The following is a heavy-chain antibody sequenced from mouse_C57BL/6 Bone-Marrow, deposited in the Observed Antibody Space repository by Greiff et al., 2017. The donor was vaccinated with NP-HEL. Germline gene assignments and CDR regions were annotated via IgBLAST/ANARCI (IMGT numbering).Heavy chain of an antibody. D-gene: IGHD1-1*01. CDR2: ISSGGDYI. CDR1: GFTFSSYA. V-gene: IGHV5-9-1*02. CDR3: TRERGYYGSSFDY. Sequence: EVQRVESGEGLVKPGGSLKLSCAASGFTFSSYAMSWVRQTPEKRLEWVAYISSGGDYIYYADTVKGRFTISRDNARNTLYLQMSSLKSEDTAMYYCTRERGYYGSSFDYWGQGTTLTVSS. J-gene: IGHJ2*01.